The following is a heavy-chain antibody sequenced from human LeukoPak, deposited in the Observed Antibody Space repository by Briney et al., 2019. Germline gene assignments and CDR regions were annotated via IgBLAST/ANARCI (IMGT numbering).Heavy chain of an antibody. J-gene: IGHJ4*02. CDR3: AREAANSGSYFDY. D-gene: IGHD1-26*01. CDR2: INHSGST. V-gene: IGHV4-34*01. Sequence: SEILSLTCAVYGGSFSGYYWSWIRQPPGKGLEWIGEINHSGSTNYNPSLKSRVTISVDTSKNQFSLKLSSVTAADTAVYYCAREAANSGSYFDYWGQGTLVTVSS. CDR1: GGSFSGYY.